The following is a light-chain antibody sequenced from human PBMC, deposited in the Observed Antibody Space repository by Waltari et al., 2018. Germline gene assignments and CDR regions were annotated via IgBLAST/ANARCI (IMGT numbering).Light chain of an antibody. J-gene: IGLJ1*01. Sequence: QSALTQPASVSGSPGQSITISCTGTSSDVGSYNLVSWYQQHPGKAPKLMIYEGSKRPSGVSNRISGSKSGNTASLTNPGLEAEDEVDYYGCSYAGSSTTYVFGTGTKVTVL. V-gene: IGLV2-23*01. CDR2: EGS. CDR1: SSDVGSYNL. CDR3: CSYAGSSTTYV.